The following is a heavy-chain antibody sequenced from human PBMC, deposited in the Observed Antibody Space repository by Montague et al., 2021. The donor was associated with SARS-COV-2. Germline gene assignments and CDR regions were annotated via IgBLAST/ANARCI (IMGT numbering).Heavy chain of an antibody. D-gene: IGHD2-8*01. CDR1: GDSVSSNNAA. Sequence: CAISGDSVSSNNAAWNWIRQSPSRGLEWLGRTYYRSKWYNDYAVSVKSRITINLDTSKNQFSLQLNSVTPEDTAVYYCARDDPYCINGVCYTGNWFDPWGQGTLVTVSS. J-gene: IGHJ5*02. V-gene: IGHV6-1*01. CDR3: ARDDPYCINGVCYTGNWFDP. CDR2: TYYRSKWYN.